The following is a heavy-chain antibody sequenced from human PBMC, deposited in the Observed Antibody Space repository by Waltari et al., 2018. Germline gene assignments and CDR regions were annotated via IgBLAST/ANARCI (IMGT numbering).Heavy chain of an antibody. CDR2: IYYGGSA. D-gene: IGHD1-26*01. V-gene: IGHV4-39*01. CDR3: TDGRGRFEY. J-gene: IGHJ4*02. Sequence: QVQLQESGPGLVTPSETLSLVCSVSGGSLTSPSEYWAWIRQPPGKGLEWIGSIYYGGSAFYNPSLNSRVTLSFDTSKNQFSLHLRSATAADTAVYYCTDGRGRFEYWGQGTLVTVS. CDR1: GGSLTSPSEY.